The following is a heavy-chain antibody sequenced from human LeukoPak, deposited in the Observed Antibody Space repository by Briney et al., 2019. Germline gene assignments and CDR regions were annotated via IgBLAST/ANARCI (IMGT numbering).Heavy chain of an antibody. Sequence: GGSLRLSCAASGFTFSSYAMSWVRQAPGKGLEWVSAIRGSGGSTYYADSVKGRFTISRDNSKDPLYLQMNSLRAEDTAVYYCAKDVRYFDWLIFDYWGQGTLITVSS. J-gene: IGHJ4*02. V-gene: IGHV3-23*01. CDR3: AKDVRYFDWLIFDY. D-gene: IGHD3-9*01. CDR2: IRGSGGST. CDR1: GFTFSSYA.